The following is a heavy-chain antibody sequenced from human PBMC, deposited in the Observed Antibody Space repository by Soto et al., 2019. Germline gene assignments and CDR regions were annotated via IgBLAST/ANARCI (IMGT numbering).Heavy chain of an antibody. D-gene: IGHD2-15*01. V-gene: IGHV1-18*01. CDR2: ISAYNGNT. Sequence: ASVKVSCKASGYTFTSYGISWVRQAPGQGLEWMGWISAYNGNTNYAQKLQGRVTMTTDTSTSTAYMELSSLRSEDTAVYYCARDLHPYCSGGSCPEYFQHWGQGTLVTAPQ. CDR1: GYTFTSYG. CDR3: ARDLHPYCSGGSCPEYFQH. J-gene: IGHJ1*01.